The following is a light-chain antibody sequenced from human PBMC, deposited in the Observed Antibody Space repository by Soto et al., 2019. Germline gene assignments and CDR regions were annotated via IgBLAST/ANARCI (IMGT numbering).Light chain of an antibody. CDR1: QSVSSN. V-gene: IGKV3-15*01. CDR3: QQRSNWPLT. Sequence: EIVMTQSPATLSVSPGERATLSCRASQSVSSNLAWYQQKPGQPPSLLIYGASARATGIPARFSGSGSGTEFTLTISNLQSEDFAVYYCQQRSNWPLTFGGGTKVEMK. CDR2: GAS. J-gene: IGKJ4*01.